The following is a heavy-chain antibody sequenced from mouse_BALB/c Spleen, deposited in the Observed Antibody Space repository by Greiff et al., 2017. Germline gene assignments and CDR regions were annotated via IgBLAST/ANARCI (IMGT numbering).Heavy chain of an antibody. CDR3: TRYYGSRGMDY. V-gene: IGHV1-5*01. Sequence: VQLQQSGTVLARPGASVKMSSKASGYTFTSYWMHWVKQRPGQGLEWIGAIYPGNSDTSYNQKFKGKAKLTAVTSTSTAYMELSSLTNEDSAVYYCTRYYGSRGMDYWGQGTSVTVSS. CDR2: IYPGNSDT. CDR1: GYTFTSYW. D-gene: IGHD1-1*01. J-gene: IGHJ4*01.